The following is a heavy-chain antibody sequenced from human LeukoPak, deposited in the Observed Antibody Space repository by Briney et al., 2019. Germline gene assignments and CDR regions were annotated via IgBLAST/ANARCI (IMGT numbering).Heavy chain of an antibody. Sequence: ASVKVSCKSSGYTFSDYYIHWIRQAPGQGLEWMGWINPNSGGTNYAQKFQGRVTMTRDTSISTAYMELSRLRSDDTAVYYCARDSSSSYFEAAPSWFDPWGQGTLVTVSS. V-gene: IGHV1-2*02. CDR3: ARDSSSSYFEAAPSWFDP. CDR1: GYTFSDYY. D-gene: IGHD6-13*01. CDR2: INPNSGGT. J-gene: IGHJ5*02.